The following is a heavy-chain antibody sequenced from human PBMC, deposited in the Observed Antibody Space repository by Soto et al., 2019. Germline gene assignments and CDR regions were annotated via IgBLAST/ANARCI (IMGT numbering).Heavy chain of an antibody. CDR1: GYSFTSYW. V-gene: IGHV5-51*01. D-gene: IGHD6-19*01. Sequence: GESLKISCKGAGYSFTSYWIGWVRQMPGKGLEWMGIIYPGDSDTRYSPSFQGQVTISADKSISTAYLQWSSLKASDTAMYYCARLRSSGWPVLGAFDIWGQGKIVTASS. J-gene: IGHJ3*02. CDR3: ARLRSSGWPVLGAFDI. CDR2: IYPGDSDT.